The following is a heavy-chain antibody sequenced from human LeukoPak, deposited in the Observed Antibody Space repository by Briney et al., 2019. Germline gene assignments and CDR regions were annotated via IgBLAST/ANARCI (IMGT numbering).Heavy chain of an antibody. CDR1: GAFIDSNNW. D-gene: IGHD6-19*01. J-gene: IGHJ4*02. CDR2: IFHSGST. V-gene: IGHV4-4*02. CDR3: ARVGIAVAGIADFDY. Sequence: PSGTLSLTCAVSGAFIDSNNWWSWARQTPGKGLEWIAEIFHSGSTNYNPSLKSRVTISVDKSKNQFSLKLSSVTAADTAVYYCARVGIAVAGIADFDYWGQGTLVTVSS.